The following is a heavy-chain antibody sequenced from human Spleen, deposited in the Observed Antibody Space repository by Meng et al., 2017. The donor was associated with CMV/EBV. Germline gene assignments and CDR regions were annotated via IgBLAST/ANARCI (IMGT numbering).Heavy chain of an antibody. CDR3: GRDMDVYTRSSPWFDP. V-gene: IGHV3-30*04. CDR2: ISYDGRDT. Sequence: SGFTFTTYAMHWVSQGPGKGLQWITLISYDGRDTYDAGSVKGRFTVSRDNSRNTLYLQLRGLRTEDTAVYYCGRDMDVYTRSSPWFDPWGQGALVTVSS. J-gene: IGHJ5*02. D-gene: IGHD6-6*01. CDR1: GFTFTTYA.